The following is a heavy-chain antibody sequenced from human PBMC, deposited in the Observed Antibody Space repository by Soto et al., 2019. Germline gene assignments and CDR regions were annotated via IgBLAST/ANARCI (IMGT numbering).Heavy chain of an antibody. CDR2: IKSKTDGGTT. V-gene: IGHV3-15*07. CDR1: VFTFSNAW. J-gene: IGHJ6*02. CDR3: TTDTPGKYYYYGMDV. Sequence: PGGSLRLSCAASVFTFSNAWMNWVRQAPGKGLEWVGRIKSKTDGGTTDYAAPVKGRFTISRDDSKNTLYLQMHSLKTEDTAVYYCTTDTPGKYYYYGMDVWGQGTTVTVSS.